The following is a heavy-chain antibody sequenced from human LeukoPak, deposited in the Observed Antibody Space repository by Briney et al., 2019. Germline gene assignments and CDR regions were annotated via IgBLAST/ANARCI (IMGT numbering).Heavy chain of an antibody. CDR3: ARSWELLVFGP. Sequence: GGSLRLSCAASGFTVSSNYMSWVRQAPGKGLEWVSVIYSGGSTYYADSVKGRFTISRDNSKNTLYLQMNSLRAEDTAVYYCARSWELLVFGPWGQGTLVTVSS. J-gene: IGHJ5*02. V-gene: IGHV3-53*01. CDR1: GFTVSSNY. D-gene: IGHD1-26*01. CDR2: IYSGGST.